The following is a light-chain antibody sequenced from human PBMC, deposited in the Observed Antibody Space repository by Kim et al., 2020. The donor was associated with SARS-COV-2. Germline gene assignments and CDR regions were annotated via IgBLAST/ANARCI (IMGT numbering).Light chain of an antibody. CDR3: NSRDSSGNHLQV. CDR2: GKN. J-gene: IGLJ2*01. V-gene: IGLV3-19*01. CDR1: SLRSYY. Sequence: LGQTVRITCQGDSLRSYYASWYQQKPGQAPVLVIYGKNNRPSGIPDRFSGSSSGNTASLTITGAQAEDEADYYCNSRDSSGNHLQVFGGGTQLTVL.